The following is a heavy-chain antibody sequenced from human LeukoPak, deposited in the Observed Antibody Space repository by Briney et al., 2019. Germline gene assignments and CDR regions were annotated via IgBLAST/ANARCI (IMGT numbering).Heavy chain of an antibody. Sequence: EASVKVSCKASGYTFTSYGISWVRQAPGQGLEWMGWISAYNGNTNYAQKLQGRVTMTTDTSTSTAYMELRSLRSEDTAVYYCAAGKIEGVGATKRRDYYYYYMDVWGKGTTVTVSS. J-gene: IGHJ6*03. CDR1: GYTFTSYG. D-gene: IGHD1-26*01. CDR3: AAGKIEGVGATKRRDYYYYYMDV. V-gene: IGHV1-18*01. CDR2: ISAYNGNT.